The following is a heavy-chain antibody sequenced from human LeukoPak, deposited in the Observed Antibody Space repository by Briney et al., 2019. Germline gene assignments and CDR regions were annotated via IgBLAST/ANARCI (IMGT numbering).Heavy chain of an antibody. CDR3: ARDHFKDIAVVPAAPNGAFDI. J-gene: IGHJ3*02. Sequence: PWGSLRLSCAASGFTFSSYEMNWVRQAPGKGLEWVSYISSSGSTIYYADSVKGRFTISRDNAKNSLYLQMNSLRAEDTAVYYCARDHFKDIAVVPAAPNGAFDIWGQGTMVTVSS. D-gene: IGHD2-2*01. CDR2: ISSSGSTI. V-gene: IGHV3-48*03. CDR1: GFTFSSYE.